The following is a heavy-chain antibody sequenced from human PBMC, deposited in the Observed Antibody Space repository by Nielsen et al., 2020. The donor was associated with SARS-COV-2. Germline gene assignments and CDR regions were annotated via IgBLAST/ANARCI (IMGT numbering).Heavy chain of an antibody. CDR3: ARGSQLLRY. Sequence: SVKVSCKASGYTFTSHYLHWVRQATGQGLEWMGWMNPNSGNTGYAQKFQGRVTMTRNTSISTAYMELSSLRSEDTAVYYCARGSQLLRYWGQGTLVTVSS. J-gene: IGHJ4*02. V-gene: IGHV1-8*01. CDR2: MNPNSGNT. CDR1: GYTFTSHY. D-gene: IGHD1-1*01.